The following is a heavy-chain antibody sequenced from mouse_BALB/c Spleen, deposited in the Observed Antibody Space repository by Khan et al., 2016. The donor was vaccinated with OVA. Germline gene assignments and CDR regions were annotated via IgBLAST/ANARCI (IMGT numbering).Heavy chain of an antibody. CDR3: ARGNYYGSSSWFGY. CDR2: ILPGSGRN. V-gene: IGHV1-9*01. D-gene: IGHD1-1*01. J-gene: IGHJ3*01. Sequence: QVQLQQSGAELMKPGASVKISCKATGYTFSSYWIEWVKQRPGHGLEWIGEILPGSGRNNYNEKFKGKATFTADTSSNTAYLQLSNLTSDDSAVYYCARGNYYGSSSWFGYWGQGTLVPVSA. CDR1: GYTFSSYW.